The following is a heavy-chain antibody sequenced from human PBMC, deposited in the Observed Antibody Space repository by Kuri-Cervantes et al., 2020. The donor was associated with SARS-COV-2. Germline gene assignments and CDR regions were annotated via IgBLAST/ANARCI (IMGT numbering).Heavy chain of an antibody. D-gene: IGHD5-18*01. CDR3: TRDRKLWSPGPLLFDY. CDR2: IRSKAYGGTT. CDR1: GFTFGDYA. Sequence: GESLKISCTASGFTFGDYAMSWFRQAPGKGLEWVGFIRSKAYGGTTEYAASVKGRFTISRDDSKSIAYLRMNSLKTEDTAVYYCTRDRKLWSPGPLLFDYWGQGTLVTVSS. J-gene: IGHJ4*02. V-gene: IGHV3-49*03.